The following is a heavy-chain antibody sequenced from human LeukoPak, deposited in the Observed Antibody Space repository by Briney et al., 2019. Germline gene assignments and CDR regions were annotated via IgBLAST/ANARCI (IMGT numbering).Heavy chain of an antibody. V-gene: IGHV4-61*01. Sequence: PETLSLTCTVSGGSVSSGSYSWSWIRQPPGKGLEYIGYIGYIYYNGSTNHNPSLKSRVTISLDSSKNVFSLRLTSVTAADTAIYYCARLYCMSAGCYEIYWGQGTLITVSS. CDR2: IYYNGST. J-gene: IGHJ4*02. CDR1: GGSVSSGSYS. CDR3: ARLYCMSAGCYEIY. D-gene: IGHD2-15*01.